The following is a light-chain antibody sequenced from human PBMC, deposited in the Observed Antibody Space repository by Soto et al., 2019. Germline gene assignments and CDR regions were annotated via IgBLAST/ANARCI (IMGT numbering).Light chain of an antibody. CDR1: QGISNY. Sequence: DIQMTQSPSSLSASVGDRVTITCRASQGISNYLAWYQQKPGKVPKLLIYAASTLQSGVPSRFSGSGSGTDFTLTISTLQPEAVATYYCQKYNSAPWTFGQGPKVEIK. V-gene: IGKV1-27*01. J-gene: IGKJ1*01. CDR2: AAS. CDR3: QKYNSAPWT.